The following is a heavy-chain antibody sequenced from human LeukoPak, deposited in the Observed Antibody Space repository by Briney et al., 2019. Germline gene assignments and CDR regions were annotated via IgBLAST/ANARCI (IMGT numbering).Heavy chain of an antibody. CDR1: GFTFSSYG. Sequence: GRSLRLSCAASGFTFSSYGMHWVRQAPGKVLEWVAVISYDGSNKYYADSVKGRFTISRDNSKNTLYLQMNSLRAEDTAVYYCAKEAATVLYYYFDYWGQGTLVTVSS. J-gene: IGHJ4*02. D-gene: IGHD6-25*01. CDR3: AKEAATVLYYYFDY. CDR2: ISYDGSNK. V-gene: IGHV3-30*18.